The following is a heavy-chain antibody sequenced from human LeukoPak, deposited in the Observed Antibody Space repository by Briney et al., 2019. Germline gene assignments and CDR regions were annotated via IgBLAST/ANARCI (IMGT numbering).Heavy chain of an antibody. CDR3: ARDLGPHSSSPNSGAFDI. CDR2: ITSTATT. CDR1: GFTFSDYY. D-gene: IGHD6-6*01. V-gene: IGHV3-11*04. J-gene: IGHJ3*02. Sequence: GGSLRLSCAASGFTFSDYYMTWIRQAPGKGLAWVSYITSTATTYYADSVKGRFTISRDNAKTSLYLQMNSLRAEDTAVYYCARDLGPHSSSPNSGAFDIWGQGTMVTVSS.